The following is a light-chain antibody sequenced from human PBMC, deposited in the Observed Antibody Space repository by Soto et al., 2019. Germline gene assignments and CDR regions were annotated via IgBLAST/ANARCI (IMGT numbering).Light chain of an antibody. CDR2: YNN. CDR1: DSNIGSNS. Sequence: SLPTHPPSASGTSGQVVTIACSGGDSNIGSNSVYWYQHLPGMAPKLLIYYNNQRPSGVPDRFSGSRSGTSASLAIVGLRSEDEAVYYCAAWDASMSACVFGNGTQV. CDR3: AAWDASMSACV. V-gene: IGLV1-47*02. J-gene: IGLJ1*01.